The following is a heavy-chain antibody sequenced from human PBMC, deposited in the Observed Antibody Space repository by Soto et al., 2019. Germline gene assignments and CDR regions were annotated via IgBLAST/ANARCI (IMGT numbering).Heavy chain of an antibody. D-gene: IGHD3-9*01. CDR2: ISYDGSNK. CDR1: GFTFSSYG. V-gene: IGHV3-30*03. Sequence: PGGSLRLSCAASGFTFSSYGMHWVRQAPGKGLEWVAVISYDGSNKYYADSVKGRFTISRDNSKNTLYLQMNSLRAEDTAVYYCATLDYDFLSGYYTSYDAFDIWGQGTMVTVSS. J-gene: IGHJ3*02. CDR3: ATLDYDFLSGYYTSYDAFDI.